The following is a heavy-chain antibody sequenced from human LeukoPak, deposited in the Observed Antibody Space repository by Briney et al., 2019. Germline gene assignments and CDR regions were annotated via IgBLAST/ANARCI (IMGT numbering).Heavy chain of an antibody. V-gene: IGHV3-48*04. CDR1: GFAFSTYG. CDR2: ISSSSTI. D-gene: IGHD6-13*01. CDR3: ARDGRAAGFDY. Sequence: GGSLRLSCAASGFAFSTYGMHWVRQAPGKGLEWISYISSSSTIYYVDSVKGRFTISRDNAKKSLYLQMNSLRAEDTAVYYCARDGRAAGFDYWGQGTLVTVSS. J-gene: IGHJ4*02.